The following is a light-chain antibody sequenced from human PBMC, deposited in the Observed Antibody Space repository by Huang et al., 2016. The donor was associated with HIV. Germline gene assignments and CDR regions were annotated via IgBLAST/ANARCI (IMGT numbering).Light chain of an antibody. CDR3: QQADTFPCT. CDR1: QGISGW. Sequence: DIQMTQSPSSVSASVGDRVTITGRASQGISGWLVWFQQKPGKAPKLLIYAASNLQSGVPSRCSGSGFGTDFTLTISSLQPEDFATYYCQQADTFPCTFGQGTRVEIK. J-gene: IGKJ1*01. V-gene: IGKV1-12*01. CDR2: AAS.